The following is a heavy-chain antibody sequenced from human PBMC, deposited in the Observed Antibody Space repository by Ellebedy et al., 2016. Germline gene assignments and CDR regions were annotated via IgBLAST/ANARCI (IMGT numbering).Heavy chain of an antibody. D-gene: IGHD4-17*01. CDR3: YYGHYSGY. CDR1: ELNLGNYF. V-gene: IGHV3-23*01. CDR2: ISGDGDII. J-gene: IGHJ4*02. Sequence: GGSLRLXCTASELNLGNYFMSWVRQAPGGGLEWISTISGDGDIIFSADSVKGRFTISRDNSRYTLYLQMDSLRAADTAVYYCYYGHYSGYWGQGTLVTVSS.